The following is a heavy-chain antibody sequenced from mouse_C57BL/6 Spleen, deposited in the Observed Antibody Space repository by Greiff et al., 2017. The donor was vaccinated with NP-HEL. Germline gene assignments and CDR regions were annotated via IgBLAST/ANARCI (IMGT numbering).Heavy chain of an antibody. CDR1: GYTFTSYW. Sequence: QVQLQQPGAELVMPGASVKLSCKASGYTFTSYWMHWVKQRPGQGLEWIGEIDPSDSYTNYNQKFKGKSTLTVDKSSSTAYMQLSSLTSEDSAVYYCARQGYDRFACWGQGTLVTVSA. CDR2: IDPSDSYT. CDR3: ARQGYDRFAC. J-gene: IGHJ3*01. D-gene: IGHD2-2*01. V-gene: IGHV1-69*01.